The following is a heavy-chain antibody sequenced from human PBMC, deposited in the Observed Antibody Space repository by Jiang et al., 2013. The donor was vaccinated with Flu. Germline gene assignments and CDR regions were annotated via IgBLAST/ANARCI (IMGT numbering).Heavy chain of an antibody. CDR1: GFSLRTTGVG. J-gene: IGHJ4*02. CDR2: IYWDDER. Sequence: KPTQTLTLTCTFSGFSLRTTGVGVAWIRQPPGKALEWLALIYWDDERRYSPSLKNRLTVTKDTSKNQVVLTMTDMDPVDTATYLCAHRPLRDRYCFHNWGQGTLVTVSS. CDR3: AHRPLRDRYCFHN. V-gene: IGHV2-5*02. D-gene: IGHD2-15*01.